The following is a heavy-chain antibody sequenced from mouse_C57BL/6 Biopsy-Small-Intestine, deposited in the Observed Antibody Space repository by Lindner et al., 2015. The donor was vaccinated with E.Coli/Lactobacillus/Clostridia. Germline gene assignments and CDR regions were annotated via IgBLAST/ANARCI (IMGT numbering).Heavy chain of an antibody. Sequence: VQLQESGAELVKPGASVEISCKASGYSFTGYNMNWVKQSHGKSLEWIGNINPYYGSTSYNQKFKGKATLTVDKSSSTAYMQLNSLTSEDSAVYYCARTDGDYVWFAYWGQGTLVTVSA. CDR2: INPYYGST. V-gene: IGHV1-39*01. CDR3: ARTDGDYVWFAY. CDR1: GYSFTGYN. D-gene: IGHD2-13*01. J-gene: IGHJ3*01.